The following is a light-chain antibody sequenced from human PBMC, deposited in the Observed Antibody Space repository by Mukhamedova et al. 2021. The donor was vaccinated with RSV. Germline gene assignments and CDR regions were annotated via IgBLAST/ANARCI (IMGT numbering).Light chain of an antibody. CDR3: QQYNNYFT. Sequence: WYQRRVHGKAPKLLIYKASTLQSGVPSRFSGSGSGTEFTLTISSLQPDDFAIYYCQQYNNYFTFGGGTKVEIK. J-gene: IGKJ4*01. V-gene: IGKV1-5*03. CDR2: KAS.